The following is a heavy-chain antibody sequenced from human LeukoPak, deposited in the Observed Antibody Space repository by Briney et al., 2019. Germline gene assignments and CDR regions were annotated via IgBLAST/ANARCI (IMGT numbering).Heavy chain of an antibody. D-gene: IGHD2-8*02. CDR1: GFTFDDYG. Sequence: PGGSLRLSCAASGFTFDDYGMTWVRQAPGKGLEWVSAINWNGGGTGYADSVKGRYTTSRDNAKKSLHLQMNSLRAEDTALYYCARVVLPNEYYFDYWGQGTLVTVSS. V-gene: IGHV3-20*04. CDR3: ARVVLPNEYYFDY. CDR2: INWNGGGT. J-gene: IGHJ4*02.